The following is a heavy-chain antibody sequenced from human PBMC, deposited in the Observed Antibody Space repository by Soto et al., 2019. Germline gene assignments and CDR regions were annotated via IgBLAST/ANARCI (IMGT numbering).Heavy chain of an antibody. J-gene: IGHJ4*02. D-gene: IGHD3-22*01. Sequence: HPGGSVRLSCAASGFTVSSNYMSWVRQAPGKGLEWVSVIYSGGSTYYADSVKGRFTISRDNSKNTLYLQMNRLRAEDTAVYYRARGLYFYDNSGYLPFDYWGQGNLVTVSS. CDR3: ARGLYFYDNSGYLPFDY. CDR2: IYSGGST. CDR1: GFTVSSNY. V-gene: IGHV3-66*01.